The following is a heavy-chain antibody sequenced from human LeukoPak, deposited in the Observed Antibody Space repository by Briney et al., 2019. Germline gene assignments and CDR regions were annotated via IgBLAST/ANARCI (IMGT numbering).Heavy chain of an antibody. CDR2: IYYSGST. Sequence: SETLSLTCTVSGGSISSSSYYWGWIRQPPGKGLEWIGYIYYSGSTNYNPSLKSRVTISVDTSKNQFSLKLSSVTAADTAVYYCARGYCSSTSCLGWFDPWGQGTLVTVSS. V-gene: IGHV4-61*05. CDR1: GGSISSSSYY. D-gene: IGHD2-2*01. CDR3: ARGYCSSTSCLGWFDP. J-gene: IGHJ5*02.